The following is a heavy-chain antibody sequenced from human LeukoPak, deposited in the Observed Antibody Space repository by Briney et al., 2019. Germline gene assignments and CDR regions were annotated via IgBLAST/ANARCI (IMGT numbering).Heavy chain of an antibody. D-gene: IGHD2-2*01. CDR1: GFSFSNAW. CDR3: AKDQGLVDPDAFDI. J-gene: IGHJ3*02. CDR2: IKSKTDGGTT. V-gene: IGHV3-15*01. Sequence: PGGSLRLSCAASGFSFSNAWMSWVRQAPGKGLEWVGRIKSKTDGGTTDYAAPVKGGFTISRDNSKNTLYLQMNSLGAEDTAVYYCAKDQGLVDPDAFDIWGQGTMVTVSS.